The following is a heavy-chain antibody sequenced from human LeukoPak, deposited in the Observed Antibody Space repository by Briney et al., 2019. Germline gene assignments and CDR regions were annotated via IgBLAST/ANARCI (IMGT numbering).Heavy chain of an antibody. Sequence: GGALRLYCATSVFTFSNYGMPSVRQTPGKGLECVSFIRNDESNKDYTDSVKGRFTISRDNSKTTMYLQMNSLSADGTAVYSCARRAGAYSHPYDYWGQGTLVTVSS. D-gene: IGHD4/OR15-4a*01. J-gene: IGHJ4*02. CDR2: IRNDESNK. CDR1: VFTFSNYG. CDR3: ARRAGAYSHPYDY. V-gene: IGHV3-30*02.